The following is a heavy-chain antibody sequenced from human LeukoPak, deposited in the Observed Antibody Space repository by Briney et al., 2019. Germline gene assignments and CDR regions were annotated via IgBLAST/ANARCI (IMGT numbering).Heavy chain of an antibody. J-gene: IGHJ4*01. V-gene: IGHV3-23*01. D-gene: IGHD6-19*01. CDR3: AKGIYSSGWSYYDY. Sequence: GGSLRLSCAASGFTSSNSAMSWVRQAPGKGLEWVSTLSGSGITTYYADSVKGRFTISRDNSKNTLYLQMNCLRAEDTAVYYCAKGIYSSGWSYYDYWGHGTLVTVSS. CDR2: LSGSGITT. CDR1: GFTSSNSA.